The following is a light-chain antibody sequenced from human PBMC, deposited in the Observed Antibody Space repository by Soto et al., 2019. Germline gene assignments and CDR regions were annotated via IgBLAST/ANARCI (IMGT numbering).Light chain of an antibody. Sequence: QSVLTQPPSASGTPGQRVTISCSGSSSDIGRGAVNWYQQVPGAAPKLLIYSNNQRNSGVPDRFSGSKSGTSASLAISGLQSEDEGDYYCAAWDDSLQAVVFGGGTKLTVL. CDR2: SNN. CDR1: SSDIGRGA. J-gene: IGLJ2*01. V-gene: IGLV1-44*01. CDR3: AAWDDSLQAVV.